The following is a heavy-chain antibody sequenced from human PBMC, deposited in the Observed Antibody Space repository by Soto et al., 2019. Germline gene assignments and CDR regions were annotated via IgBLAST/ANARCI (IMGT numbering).Heavy chain of an antibody. V-gene: IGHV4-61*01. Sequence: SETLSLTCTVSGGSVSSGSYYWSWIRQPPGKGLEWIGYIYYSGSTNYNPSLKSRVTISVDTSKNQFSLKLSSVTAADTAVYYCARSTWIQLWKQSYYFDYWGQGTLVTVSS. J-gene: IGHJ4*02. CDR3: ARSTWIQLWKQSYYFDY. D-gene: IGHD5-18*01. CDR2: IYYSGST. CDR1: GGSVSSGSYY.